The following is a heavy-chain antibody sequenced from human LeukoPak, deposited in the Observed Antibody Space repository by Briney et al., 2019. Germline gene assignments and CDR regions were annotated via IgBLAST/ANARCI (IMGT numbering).Heavy chain of an antibody. CDR3: ARGFGKAAANVFGGYTMDV. D-gene: IGHD6-13*01. J-gene: IGHJ6*02. CDR1: GFTVDSNY. V-gene: IGHV3-66*02. CDR2: IYTGGST. Sequence: GGSLRLSCAASGFTVDSNYMSWVRQAPGKGLEWVSLIYTGGSTYYADSERGRFTISRDNSKNTLYLQMNSLRPEDTAVYYCARGFGKAAANVFGGYTMDVWGQGTTVTVSS.